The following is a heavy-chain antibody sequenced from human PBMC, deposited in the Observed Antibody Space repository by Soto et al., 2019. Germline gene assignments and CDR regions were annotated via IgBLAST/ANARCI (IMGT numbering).Heavy chain of an antibody. V-gene: IGHV4-30-4*01. Sequence: SETLSLTCTVSGDSISSSDYYWSWIRQPPGKGLEWIGYIYYSGSTYYNPSLKSRVTISVDTSKNQFSLKLSSVTAADTAVYYCARVAGYDSSGELDYWGQGTLVTVSS. CDR2: IYYSGST. CDR3: ARVAGYDSSGELDY. D-gene: IGHD3-22*01. J-gene: IGHJ4*02. CDR1: GDSISSSDYY.